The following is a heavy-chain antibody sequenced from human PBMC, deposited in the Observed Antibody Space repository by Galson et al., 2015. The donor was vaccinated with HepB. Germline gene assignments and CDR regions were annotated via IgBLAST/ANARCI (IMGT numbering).Heavy chain of an antibody. V-gene: IGHV3-23*01. Sequence: SLRLSCAAPGFNFGNYAMSWVRRAPDKGLEWVSGIGGSGMTTFYADSVRGRFTVYRDNPKNMLYLQMNSLRAEDTAVYYCSKGRGVGSWEPFDYWGQGTLVTVSS. CDR2: IGGSGMTT. J-gene: IGHJ4*02. CDR1: GFNFGNYA. D-gene: IGHD2-15*01. CDR3: SKGRGVGSWEPFDY.